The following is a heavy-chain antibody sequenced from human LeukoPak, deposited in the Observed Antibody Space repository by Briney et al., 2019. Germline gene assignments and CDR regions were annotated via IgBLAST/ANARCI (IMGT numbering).Heavy chain of an antibody. J-gene: IGHJ6*02. CDR3: ARGAMVAATRSFYYGMDV. CDR2: IYYSGST. CDR1: GGSISSGDFY. V-gene: IGHV4-30-4*01. Sequence: SETLSLTCTVSGGSISSGDFYWSWIRQPPGKGLEGIGYIYYSGSTYYKSSLKSRVTISVDTSRNQFPLKLTSVTAADTAVYFCARGAMVAATRSFYYGMDVWGQGTTVTVSS. D-gene: IGHD2-15*01.